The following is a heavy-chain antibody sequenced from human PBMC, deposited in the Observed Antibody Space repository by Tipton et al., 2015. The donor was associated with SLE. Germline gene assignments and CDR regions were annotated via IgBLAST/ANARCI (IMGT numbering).Heavy chain of an antibody. CDR2: ISGRSTK. CDR1: EFTFSQYE. D-gene: IGHD3-10*01. J-gene: IGHJ4*02. CDR3: TRHLIGIRALDY. Sequence: VQSGGSLRLSCAASEFTFSQYEMNWVRQAPGKGLEWISYISGRSTKFYAESVRGRFTVSRDNAKNLLYLEMNSLSAEDTAIYYCTRHLIGIRALDYWGQGALVTVSS. V-gene: IGHV3-48*03.